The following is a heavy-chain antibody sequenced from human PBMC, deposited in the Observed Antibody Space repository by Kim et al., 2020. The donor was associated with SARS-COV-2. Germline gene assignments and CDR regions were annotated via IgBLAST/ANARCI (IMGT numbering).Heavy chain of an antibody. CDR1: FTSNW. D-gene: IGHD5-12*01. Sequence: FTSNWIAWVRQLPGKGLEWMGVIYPGDSETRYTPSFQGQVTFSADKSTSTAYLQWRRLRASDSAMYFCARKNLVTSIFDFWGQGTLVTVSA. J-gene: IGHJ4*02. V-gene: IGHV5-51*01. CDR3: ARKNLVTSIFDF. CDR2: IYPGDSET.